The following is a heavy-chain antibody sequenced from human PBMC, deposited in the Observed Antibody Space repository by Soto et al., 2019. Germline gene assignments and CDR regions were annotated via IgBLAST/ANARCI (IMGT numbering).Heavy chain of an antibody. V-gene: IGHV4-4*02. CDR2: VFHTGTT. Sequence: QVQLQESGPGLVKPSGTLSLTCAVSGDSVSSPYYWCWVRQPPGKGLEWIGEVFHTGTTSYNPSLRSRVTISMDKSINQFSLDLSPVTAADTAVYYCARSAGWYAIHAWGPGTLV. D-gene: IGHD6-19*01. J-gene: IGHJ5*02. CDR3: ARSAGWYAIHA. CDR1: GDSVSSPYY.